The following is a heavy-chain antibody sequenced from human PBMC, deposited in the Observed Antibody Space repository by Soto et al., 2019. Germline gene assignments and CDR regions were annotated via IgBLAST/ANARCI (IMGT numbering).Heavy chain of an antibody. Sequence: SETLSLTCAVYGGCFSGYYWSWIRQPPGKGLEWIGEINQSGSTNYNPSLKSRVTISVDTSKNQFSLKLSSVTAADTAVYYCARGQSHYYDSSGYYYEWFDPWGQGTLVTVSS. J-gene: IGHJ5*02. CDR2: INQSGST. CDR3: ARGQSHYYDSSGYYYEWFDP. D-gene: IGHD3-22*01. V-gene: IGHV4-34*01. CDR1: GGCFSGYY.